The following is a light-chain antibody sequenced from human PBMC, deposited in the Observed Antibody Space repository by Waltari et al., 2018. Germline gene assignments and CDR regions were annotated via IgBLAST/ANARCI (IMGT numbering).Light chain of an antibody. J-gene: IGLJ3*02. CDR3: SAWDSSLSAWV. V-gene: IGLV10-54*01. Sequence: QAGMTQPPSMSKDLRQTATLPCHWNRNNVGYQGDCLLQQHQGHPPKLLSYSNNDRPSGISERFSASRSGNTASLTITGLQPEDEADYYCSAWDSSLSAWVFGGGTKLTVL. CDR1: RNNVGYQG. CDR2: SNN.